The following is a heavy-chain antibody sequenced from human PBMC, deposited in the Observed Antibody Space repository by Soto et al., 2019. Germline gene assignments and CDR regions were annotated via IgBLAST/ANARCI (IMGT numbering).Heavy chain of an antibody. V-gene: IGHV1-69*02. Sequence: QVQLVQSGAEVTKPGSSVKVSCKASRGTFSSYTISWVRQAPGQGREWMGRFIPILGIANYAQNFQGRFTITADKSTSTAYMELSSLRSEDTAVYYCAGGIAAAAYYYYGMDVWGQGTTVTVSS. D-gene: IGHD6-13*01. CDR1: RGTFSSYT. J-gene: IGHJ6*02. CDR2: FIPILGIA. CDR3: AGGIAAAAYYYYGMDV.